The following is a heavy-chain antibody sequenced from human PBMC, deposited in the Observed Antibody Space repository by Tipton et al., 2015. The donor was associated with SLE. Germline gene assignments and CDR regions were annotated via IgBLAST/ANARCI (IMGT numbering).Heavy chain of an antibody. CDR3: GRGPKHV. CDR2: IYDSKST. J-gene: IGHJ6*02. D-gene: IGHD3-16*01. V-gene: IGHV4-31*11. Sequence: TLSLTCGVYGASFSGYYWNGNRQHPGKGLEWIGYIYDSKSTYYNPSLKGRLTMSADTSNNQISLKLSAISTADTAGYYCGRGPKHVRGQGTKVTVTS. CDR1: GASFSGYY.